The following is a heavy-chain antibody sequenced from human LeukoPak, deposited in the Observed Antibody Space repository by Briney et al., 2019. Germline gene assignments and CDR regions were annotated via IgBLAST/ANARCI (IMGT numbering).Heavy chain of an antibody. Sequence: ASVKVSCKASGYTFTGYYIHWVRRAPGQGLEWMGWINPNSGGTNCAQKFQGRVTMTRDTSISTAYMELSRLRSDDTAVYYCATADFCSGSTCYSGFDYWGQGTLVTVSS. V-gene: IGHV1-2*02. CDR2: INPNSGGT. D-gene: IGHD2-15*01. CDR1: GYTFTGYY. CDR3: ATADFCSGSTCYSGFDY. J-gene: IGHJ4*02.